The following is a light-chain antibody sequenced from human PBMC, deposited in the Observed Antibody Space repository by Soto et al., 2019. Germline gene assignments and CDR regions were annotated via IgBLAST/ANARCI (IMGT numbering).Light chain of an antibody. CDR1: QSVSSSY. Sequence: EIVLTHSQGTLSLSPGERATLSCLASQSVSSSYLAWYQQKPGQAPRLLIYGASSRATGIPDRFSGSGSGTDFTLTISRLEPEDFAVYYCQQYGSSFWAFGQGTKVDI. CDR3: QQYGSSFWA. CDR2: GAS. J-gene: IGKJ1*01. V-gene: IGKV3-20*01.